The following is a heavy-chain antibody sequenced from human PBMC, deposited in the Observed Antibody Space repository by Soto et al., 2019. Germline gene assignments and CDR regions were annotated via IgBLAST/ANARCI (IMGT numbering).Heavy chain of an antibody. D-gene: IGHD6-13*01. CDR2: ISSSSSTI. CDR3: VREFDSSSWYVYGY. V-gene: IGHV3-48*01. J-gene: IGHJ4*02. CDR1: GFTFSSYS. Sequence: EVQLVESGGGLVQPGGSLRLSCAASGFTFSSYSMNWVRQAPGKGLEWVSYISSSSSTIYYADSVKGRFTISRDNAKNSLYLQMNSLRAEATAVYYCVREFDSSSWYVYGYWGQGTLVTVSS.